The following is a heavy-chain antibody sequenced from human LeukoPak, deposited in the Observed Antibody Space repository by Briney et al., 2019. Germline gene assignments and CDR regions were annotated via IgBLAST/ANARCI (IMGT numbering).Heavy chain of an antibody. CDR2: MNPNRGNT. D-gene: IGHD3-22*01. Sequence: ASVKVSCKASGYTFTSYDINWVRQATGQGLEWMGWMNPNRGNTGYAQKFQGRLTMTRNTSISTAYMELRRLRSEDTAVHYCTRAIVMGYDSYPDVWSKGTTVTISS. J-gene: IGHJ6*04. CDR3: TRAIVMGYDSYPDV. CDR1: GYTFTSYD. V-gene: IGHV1-8*01.